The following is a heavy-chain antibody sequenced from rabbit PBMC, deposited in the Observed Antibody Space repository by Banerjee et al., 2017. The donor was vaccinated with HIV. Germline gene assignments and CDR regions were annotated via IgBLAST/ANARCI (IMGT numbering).Heavy chain of an antibody. Sequence: QEQLVESGGGLVQPEGSLTLTCKASGFDFSSNAMCWVRQAPGKGLEWIGCIGTGSGSTWYASWVNGRFTISKTSSTTVTLQMTSLTAADTATYFCASGYSDVYFNLWGQGTLVTVS. J-gene: IGHJ4*01. CDR3: ASGYSDVYFNL. CDR2: IGTGSGST. D-gene: IGHD1-1*01. V-gene: IGHV1S47*01. CDR1: GFDFSSNA.